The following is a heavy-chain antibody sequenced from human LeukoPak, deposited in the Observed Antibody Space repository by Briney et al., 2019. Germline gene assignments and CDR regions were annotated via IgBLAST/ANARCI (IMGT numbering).Heavy chain of an antibody. CDR1: GFNFSSYA. V-gene: IGHV3-30*04. J-gene: IGHJ4*02. CDR2: ISYDGSNK. Sequence: GGSLRLSCAASGFNFSSYAMHWVRQAPGKGLEWVAVISYDGSNKFYEDSVKGRFTISRDNYKNTLYLQMNSLRTEDTAVYYCAKDLSPTAPIPVYFDYWGQGTLVTVSS. CDR3: AKDLSPTAPIPVYFDY. D-gene: IGHD2-2*02.